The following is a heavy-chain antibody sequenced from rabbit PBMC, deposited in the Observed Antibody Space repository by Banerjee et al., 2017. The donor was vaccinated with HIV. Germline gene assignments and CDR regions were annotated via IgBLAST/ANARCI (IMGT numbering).Heavy chain of an antibody. Sequence: QEQLVESGGGLVQPEGSLTLTCKASGFSFSSNYYMCWVRQAPGKGLEWIGCIYSDSSGSTYYASGAKGRFTISKTSSTTVTLQMTSLTAADTATYFCVRGGYGGDSGATGLWGQGTLVTVS. CDR2: IYSDSSGST. CDR1: GFSFSSNYY. V-gene: IGHV1S45*01. CDR3: VRGGYGGDSGATGL. J-gene: IGHJ4*01. D-gene: IGHD4-2*01.